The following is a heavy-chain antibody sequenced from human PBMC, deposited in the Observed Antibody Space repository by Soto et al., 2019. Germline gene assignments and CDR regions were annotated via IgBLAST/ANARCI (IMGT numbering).Heavy chain of an antibody. D-gene: IGHD3-10*01. J-gene: IGHJ5*02. CDR3: ARRTMVRGIQRLEAKPQGYNWFDP. CDR1: GFTFSSYW. Sequence: GGSLRLSCAASGFTFSSYWMSWVRQAPGKGLEWVANIKQDGSEKYYVDSVKGRFTISRDNAKNSLYLQMNSLRAEDTAVYYCARRTMVRGIQRLEAKPQGYNWFDPWGQGTLVTVSS. CDR2: IKQDGSEK. V-gene: IGHV3-7*01.